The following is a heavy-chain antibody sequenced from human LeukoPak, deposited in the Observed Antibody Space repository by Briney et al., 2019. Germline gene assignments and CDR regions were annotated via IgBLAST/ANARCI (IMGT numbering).Heavy chain of an antibody. CDR3: AKRGGSSSPRGPLDP. Sequence: GGSLRLSCAASGITFSNYRMNWVRQAPGKGLEWVSAISGSGGSTYYAGAVKGRFTISRDNSKNTLYLQMNSLRAEDTAVYYCAKRGGSSSPRGPLDPWGQGTLVTVSS. J-gene: IGHJ5*02. V-gene: IGHV3-23*01. CDR1: GITFSNYR. D-gene: IGHD2-15*01. CDR2: ISGSGGST.